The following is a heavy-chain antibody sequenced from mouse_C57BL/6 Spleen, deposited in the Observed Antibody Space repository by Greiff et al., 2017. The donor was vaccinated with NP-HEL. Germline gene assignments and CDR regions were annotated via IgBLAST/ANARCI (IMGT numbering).Heavy chain of an antibody. D-gene: IGHD2-3*01. CDR2: INPNNGGT. Sequence: EVQLQQSGPELVKPGASVKIPCKASGYTFTDYNMDWVKQSHGKSLEWIGDINPNNGGTIYNQKFKGKATLTVDKSSSTAYMELRSLTSEDTAVYYCARCADGPPYFDYWGQGTTLTVSS. J-gene: IGHJ2*01. CDR3: ARCADGPPYFDY. CDR1: GYTFTDYN. V-gene: IGHV1-18*01.